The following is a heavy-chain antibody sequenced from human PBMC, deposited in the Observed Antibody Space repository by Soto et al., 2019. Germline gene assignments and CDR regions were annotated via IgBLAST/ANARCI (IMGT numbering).Heavy chain of an antibody. CDR3: ARHSLALRKNNWFDP. J-gene: IGHJ5*02. CDR2: IFYLGSS. Sequence: SETLSLTCTVPGDSIISSDFYWGWVRQPPGKGLEWIGSIFYLGSSYYNPSLKSRVTMSVDTSKNQFSLRLRPVTAADTALYFCARHSLALRKNNWFDPWGQGIMVTVSS. D-gene: IGHD3-3*02. CDR1: GDSIISSDFY. V-gene: IGHV4-39*01.